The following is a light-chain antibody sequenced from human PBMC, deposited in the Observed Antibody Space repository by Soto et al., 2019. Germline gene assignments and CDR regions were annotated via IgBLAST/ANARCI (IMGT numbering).Light chain of an antibody. Sequence: QSVLTQPPSVSGSPGQSVTISCTGTSSDDGSYNRVSWYQQPPGTAPKLMIYEVSNRPSGVPDRFSGSKSGNTASLTISGLQAEDEADYYCSSYTSSSTYGFGTGTKVTVL. CDR1: SSDDGSYNR. V-gene: IGLV2-18*02. CDR2: EVS. CDR3: SSYTSSSTYG. J-gene: IGLJ1*01.